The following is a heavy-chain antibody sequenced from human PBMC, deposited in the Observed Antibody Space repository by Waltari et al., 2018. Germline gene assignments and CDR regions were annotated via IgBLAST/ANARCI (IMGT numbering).Heavy chain of an antibody. V-gene: IGHV4-4*07. CDR3: ARGPHYDILTGYSYYFDY. Sequence: QVQLHESGPGLVKPSETLSLTCTVSDGSIRGNYWSWIRQPAGKGLEWIGRIHPSGSTKDNPSLKSRLTMSVDTSKNQLSLKLSSVTAADTAVYYCARGPHYDILTGYSYYFDYWGQGTRVTVSS. D-gene: IGHD3-9*01. CDR1: DGSIRGNY. J-gene: IGHJ4*02. CDR2: IHPSGST.